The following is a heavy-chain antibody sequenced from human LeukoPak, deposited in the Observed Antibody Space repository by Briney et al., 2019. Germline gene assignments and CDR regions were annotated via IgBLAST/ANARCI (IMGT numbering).Heavy chain of an antibody. CDR2: ISGNSVNT. D-gene: IGHD2-15*01. J-gene: IGHJ6*03. V-gene: IGHV1-18*01. Sequence: ASVKVSCKASGYTLTSYGLSWVRQAPGQGLEWMGWISGNSVNTNPAQNLQGRVTITKDTPTNTAYMELRSLRSADTAVYFCARVAGSHYMDVWGKGTTVTVSS. CDR3: ARVAGSHYMDV. CDR1: GYTLTSYG.